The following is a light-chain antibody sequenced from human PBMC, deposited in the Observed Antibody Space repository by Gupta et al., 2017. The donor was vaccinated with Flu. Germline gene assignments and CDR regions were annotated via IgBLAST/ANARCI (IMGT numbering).Light chain of an antibody. CDR1: SSDVGGYNS. Sequence: QSSPTQPASGSGSPGQSLPTSCPGSSSDVGGYNSVSWYQQHQGKVPKLMSYDVTNRPSGVSNRFSGSKSGNAASLTISGLQADDEADYYCSSFTTSSTLVFGGGTKLTVL. CDR3: SSFTTSSTLV. CDR2: DVT. V-gene: IGLV2-14*03. J-gene: IGLJ2*01.